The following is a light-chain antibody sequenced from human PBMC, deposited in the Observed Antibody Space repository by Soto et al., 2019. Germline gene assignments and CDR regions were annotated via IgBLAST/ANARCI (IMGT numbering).Light chain of an antibody. CDR1: SSNIGAGYD. J-gene: IGLJ3*02. Sequence: QSVLTQPPSVSGAPGQRVTISCTGSSSNIGAGYDVHWYQQRPGTAPKLLIYGNSNRPSGVPDRFSGSKSGTSASLAITGRQAEDGADYYCQSYDSSLSGSVFGGGTKHPVL. CDR2: GNS. V-gene: IGLV1-40*01. CDR3: QSYDSSLSGSV.